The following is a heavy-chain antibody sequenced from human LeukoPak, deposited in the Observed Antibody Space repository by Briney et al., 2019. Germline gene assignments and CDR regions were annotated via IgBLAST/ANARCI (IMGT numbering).Heavy chain of an antibody. CDR1: GGSINISDYY. D-gene: IGHD1-26*01. J-gene: IGHJ4*02. V-gene: IGHV4-39*01. CDR2: MHYSGST. Sequence: PSETLSLTCTVSGGSINISDYYWGWIRQPPGKGLEWIGSMHYSGSTYYNPSLKSRVTISVDTSKNQFSLKVTSVTAADTAVYYCARRGTIDSGRPWNWGQGTLVTVSP. CDR3: ARRGTIDSGRPWN.